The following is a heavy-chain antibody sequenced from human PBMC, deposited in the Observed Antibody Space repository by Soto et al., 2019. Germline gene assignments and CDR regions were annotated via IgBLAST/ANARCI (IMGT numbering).Heavy chain of an antibody. CDR3: ARDVGYNWNLIDY. CDR2: VNAGNGNT. CDR1: GYTFTSYA. Sequence: QVQLVQSGAEGKKPGASVKVSCTAPGYTFTSYAIHWVRQAPGQRLEWMGWVNAGNGNTKYSQKLQGRVTITRDTSASTAYMELSSLRSEDTAVYYCARDVGYNWNLIDYWGQGTLVTVSS. J-gene: IGHJ4*02. D-gene: IGHD1-20*01. V-gene: IGHV1-3*01.